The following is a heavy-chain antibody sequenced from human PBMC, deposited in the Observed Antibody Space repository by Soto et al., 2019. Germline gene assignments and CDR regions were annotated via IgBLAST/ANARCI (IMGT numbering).Heavy chain of an antibody. CDR3: AKGNSGYQGTLAY. D-gene: IGHD5-12*01. CDR2: ISFDGSNK. V-gene: IGHV3-30*18. Sequence: QVQLVESGGGVVQPGRSLRLSCVASEFTFSNYGMHWVRQAPGKGLEWVAVISFDGSNKYFADSVKGRFTISRDNPRNTLYLQMNSLRPEGTDVYYCAKGNSGYQGTLAYWGQGTLVTVS. J-gene: IGHJ4*02. CDR1: EFTFSNYG.